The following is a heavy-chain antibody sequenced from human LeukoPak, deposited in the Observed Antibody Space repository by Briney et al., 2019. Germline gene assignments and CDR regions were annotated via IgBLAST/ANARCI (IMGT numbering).Heavy chain of an antibody. CDR3: AKDSTYGWSSFDY. CDR2: INWNGGST. Sequence: GGSLRLSCAASGFRFDDYGMSWVRQVPGKGLEWVSAINWNGGSTDYADSVKGRFTISRDDAMNSLYLQMNSLRVEDTALYYCAKDSTYGWSSFDYWGQGALVIVSS. J-gene: IGHJ4*02. D-gene: IGHD3-10*01. CDR1: GFRFDDYG. V-gene: IGHV3-20*04.